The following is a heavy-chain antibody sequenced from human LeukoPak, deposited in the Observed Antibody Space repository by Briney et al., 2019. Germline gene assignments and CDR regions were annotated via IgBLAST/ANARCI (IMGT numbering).Heavy chain of an antibody. Sequence: GGSLRLSCAASGFTFSSYSMNWVRQAPGKGLEWVSSISSSSSYIYYADSVKGRFTISRDNAKNSLYLQMNSLRAEDTAVYYCARDREQWLVPWFDPWAREPWSPSPQ. D-gene: IGHD6-19*01. J-gene: IGHJ5*02. CDR3: ARDREQWLVPWFDP. V-gene: IGHV3-21*01. CDR1: GFTFSSYS. CDR2: ISSSSSYI.